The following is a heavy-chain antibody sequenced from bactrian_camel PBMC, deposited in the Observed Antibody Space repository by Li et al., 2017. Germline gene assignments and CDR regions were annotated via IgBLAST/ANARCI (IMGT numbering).Heavy chain of an antibody. V-gene: IGHV3-2*01. D-gene: IGHD6*01. CDR3: VRTPYESSWYVDFAY. Sequence: HVQLVESGGGLVQPGGSLRLSCAVSGFTFSHYYMTWVRQAPTKGLEWVSSISRGSEESHYADSVKGRFTISRDNAKNTVYLQMNSLKSEDTALYFCVRTPYESSWYVDFAYWGQGTQVTV. J-gene: IGHJ6*01. CDR1: GFTFSHYY. CDR2: ISRGSEES.